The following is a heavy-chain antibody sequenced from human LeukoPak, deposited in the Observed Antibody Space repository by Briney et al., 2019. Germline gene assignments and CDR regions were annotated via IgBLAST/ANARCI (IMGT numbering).Heavy chain of an antibody. CDR3: AKAGHGYNTNQYYYSYYGMDV. V-gene: IGHV3-23*01. CDR1: GFTFSSYA. Sequence: GGSLRLSCAASGFTFSSYAMSWVRQAPGKGLEWVSVISGSGGSTYYADSVKGRFTISRDNSKNTLYLQMNSLIVEDTAVYYCAKAGHGYNTNQYYYSYYGMDVWGQGTTVTVSS. CDR2: ISGSGGST. D-gene: IGHD5-24*01. J-gene: IGHJ6*02.